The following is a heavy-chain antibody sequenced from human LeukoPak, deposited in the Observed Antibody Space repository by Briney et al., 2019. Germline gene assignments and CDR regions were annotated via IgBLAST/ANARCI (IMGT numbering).Heavy chain of an antibody. CDR3: ARGGYSYGYGPYYYYMDV. J-gene: IGHJ6*03. CDR2: IYYSGST. V-gene: IGHV4-59*01. CDR1: GGSISSYY. Sequence: ETLSLTCTVSGGSISSYYWSWIRQPPGKGLEWIGYIYYSGSTNYNPSLKSRVTISVDTSKNQFSLKLSSVTAADTAVYYCARGGYSYGYGPYYYYMDVWGKGTTVTVSS. D-gene: IGHD5-18*01.